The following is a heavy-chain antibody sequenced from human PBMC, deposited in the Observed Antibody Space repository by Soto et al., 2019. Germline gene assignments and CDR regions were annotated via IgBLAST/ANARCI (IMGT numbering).Heavy chain of an antibody. Sequence: GVSLRLPCTASGFSLGDYAMSWVCQAPGEGLEWVGFIRSKAYGGTTEYAASVKGRFAMLRGDSKSIAYLQLGSLKNGDTAVYYCTRQYAGRAASDSGNHECWGQGTL. CDR3: TRQYAGRAASDSGNHEC. CDR1: GFSLGDYA. J-gene: IGHJ4*02. CDR2: IRSKAYGGTT. V-gene: IGHV3-49*04. D-gene: IGHD1-26*01.